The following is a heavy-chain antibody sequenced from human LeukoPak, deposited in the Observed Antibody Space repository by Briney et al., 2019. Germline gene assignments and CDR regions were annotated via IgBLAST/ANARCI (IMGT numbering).Heavy chain of an antibody. CDR2: IYTSGST. D-gene: IGHD6-13*01. V-gene: IGHV4-4*09. CDR1: GGSISSYY. CDR3: ARLQGSSCYDWFDP. J-gene: IGHJ5*02. Sequence: SETLSLTCTVSGGSISSYYWSWIRQPPGKGLEWIGYIYTSGSTNYNPSLKSRVTISVDTSKNQFPLKLSSVTAADTAVYYCARLQGSSCYDWFDPWGQGTLVTVSS.